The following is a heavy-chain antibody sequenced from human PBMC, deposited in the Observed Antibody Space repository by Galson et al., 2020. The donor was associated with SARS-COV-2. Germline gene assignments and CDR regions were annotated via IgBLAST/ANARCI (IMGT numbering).Heavy chain of an antibody. CDR3: AGAQGYSPNAFDI. J-gene: IGHJ3*02. CDR2: FYYSGST. Sequence: ETSETLSLTCTVSGGSMSSYYWSWIRQPPGTGLEWIGYFYYSGSTNYNPTLKSRVTISVDTSKNHFSLKLSSVTAADTAVDYCAGAQGYSPNAFDIWGQGTMVTVSS. D-gene: IGHD4-4*01. CDR1: GGSMSSYY. V-gene: IGHV4-59*01.